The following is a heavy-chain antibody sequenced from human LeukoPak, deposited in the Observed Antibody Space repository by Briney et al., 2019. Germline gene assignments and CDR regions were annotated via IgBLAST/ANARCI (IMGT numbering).Heavy chain of an antibody. Sequence: PGGSLRLSCTASGFTVSSNHMSWVRQAPGKGLEWVSLIYSGGSTYYADSVKGRFTISRDNSRNTLYLQMNSLRAEDTAVYYCASLPYYDFWSGYDDAFDIWGQGTMVTVSS. D-gene: IGHD3-3*01. CDR3: ASLPYYDFWSGYDDAFDI. J-gene: IGHJ3*02. CDR1: GFTVSSNH. V-gene: IGHV3-66*01. CDR2: IYSGGST.